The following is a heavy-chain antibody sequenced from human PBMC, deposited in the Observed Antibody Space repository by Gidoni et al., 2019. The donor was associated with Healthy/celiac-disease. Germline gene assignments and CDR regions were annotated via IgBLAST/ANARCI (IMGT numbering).Heavy chain of an antibody. CDR3: AKMNKWDPTRGWFDP. J-gene: IGHJ5*02. D-gene: IGHD1-26*01. CDR2: ISGSGGST. Sequence: EVQLLESGGGLVQPGGSLRLSWPASGFTFSSYAMSWVRQAPGKGLEWVSAISGSGGSTYYADSVKGRFTISRDNSKNTLYLQMNSLRAEDTAVYYCAKMNKWDPTRGWFDPWGQGTLVTVSS. CDR1: GFTFSSYA. V-gene: IGHV3-23*01.